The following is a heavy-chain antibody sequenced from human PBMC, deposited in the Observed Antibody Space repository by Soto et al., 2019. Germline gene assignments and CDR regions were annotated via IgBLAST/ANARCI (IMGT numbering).Heavy chain of an antibody. CDR3: ARGNYDFWSGYKLYYYYYYMDV. J-gene: IGHJ6*03. CDR1: GGSISSYY. Sequence: SETLSLTCTVSGGSISSYYWSWLRQPPGKGLEWIGYIYYSGSTNYNPSLKSRVTISVDTSKNQFSLKLSSVTAADTAVYYCARGNYDFWSGYKLYYYYYYMDVWGKGTTVTVSS. D-gene: IGHD3-3*01. CDR2: IYYSGST. V-gene: IGHV4-59*01.